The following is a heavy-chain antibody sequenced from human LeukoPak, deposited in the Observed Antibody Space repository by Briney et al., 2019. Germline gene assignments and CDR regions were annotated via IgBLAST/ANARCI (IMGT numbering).Heavy chain of an antibody. CDR1: GYTFTSYG. V-gene: IGHV1-18*01. Sequence: ASVKVSCKASGYTFTSYGISWMRQAPGQGLEWMGWISAYNGNTNYAQKLQGRVTMTTDTSTSTAYMELRSLRSDDTAVYYCAREWVRDYYDSSGPFDYWGQGTLVTVSS. CDR3: AREWVRDYYDSSGPFDY. D-gene: IGHD3-22*01. J-gene: IGHJ4*02. CDR2: ISAYNGNT.